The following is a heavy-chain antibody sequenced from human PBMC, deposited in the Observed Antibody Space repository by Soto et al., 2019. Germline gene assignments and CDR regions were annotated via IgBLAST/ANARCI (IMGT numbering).Heavy chain of an antibody. Sequence: DTLSLTCPVSSDSMTSYYWTWIRQPPGKGLECIGYIYHSGITNYNPSLKSRVTISLDTSKNQFSLRLSSVTAADTAVYYCARGYSPAGGAHWARVNWFDQWGKATM. V-gene: IGHV4-59*01. CDR2: IYHSGIT. CDR3: ARGYSPAGGAHWARVNWFDQ. CDR1: SDSMTSYY. D-gene: IGHD3-16*01. J-gene: IGHJ5*02.